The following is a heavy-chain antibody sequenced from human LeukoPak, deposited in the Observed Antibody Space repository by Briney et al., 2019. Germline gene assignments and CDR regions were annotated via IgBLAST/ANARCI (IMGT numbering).Heavy chain of an antibody. CDR1: GYTFTSNY. CDR3: ARVWYSSGWYGIVYYYYGMDV. CDR2: IYPRDGST. Sequence: EASVKVSCKASGYTFTSNYIHWVRQAPGQGLEWMGMIYPRDGSTSYAQKFQGRVTVTRDTSTSTVHMELSGLRSEDTAVYYCARVWYSSGWYGIVYYYYGMDVWGQGTTVTVSS. D-gene: IGHD6-19*01. J-gene: IGHJ6*02. V-gene: IGHV1-46*01.